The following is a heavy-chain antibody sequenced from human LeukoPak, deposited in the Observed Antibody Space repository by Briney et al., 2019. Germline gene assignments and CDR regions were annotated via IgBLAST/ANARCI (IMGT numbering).Heavy chain of an antibody. J-gene: IGHJ4*02. CDR2: ISYDGSNK. D-gene: IGHD1-1*01. CDR1: GFTFSDYH. CDR3: ARCTTGRTFGSLREIKRSREIDY. Sequence: GGSLRLSCVVSGFTFSDYHMHWVRQAPGKGLEWVAVISYDGSNKYYADSVKGRFTISRDNAKNSLYLQMNSLRVEDTAVYYCARCTTGRTFGSLREIKRSREIDYWGQGTLVTVSS. V-gene: IGHV3-30*03.